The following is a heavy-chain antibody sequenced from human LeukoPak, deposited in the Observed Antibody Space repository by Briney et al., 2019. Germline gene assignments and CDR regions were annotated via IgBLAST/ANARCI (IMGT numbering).Heavy chain of an antibody. CDR2: IYHSGST. D-gene: IGHD3-22*01. J-gene: IGHJ4*02. CDR3: ARVVYYDSSGYVIYFDY. CDR1: GYSISSGYY. V-gene: IGHV4-38-2*01. Sequence: PSETLSLTCAVSGYSISSGYYWGWIRQPPGTGLEWIGSIYHSGSTYYNPSLKSRVTISVDTSKNQFSLKLSSMTAADTAVYYCARVVYYDSSGYVIYFDYWGQGTLVTVSS.